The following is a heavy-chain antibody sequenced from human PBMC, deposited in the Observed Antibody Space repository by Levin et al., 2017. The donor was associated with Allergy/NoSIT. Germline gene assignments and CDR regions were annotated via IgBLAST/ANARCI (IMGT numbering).Heavy chain of an antibody. CDR3: AKDLVTMVRGVISLDY. CDR1: GFTFSSYG. Sequence: GESLKISCAASGFTFSSYGMHWVRQAPGKGLEWVAVISYDGSNKYYADSVKGRFTISRDNSKNTLYLQMNSLRAEDTAVYYCAKDLVTMVRGVISLDYWGQGTLVTVSS. J-gene: IGHJ4*02. V-gene: IGHV3-30*18. D-gene: IGHD3-10*01. CDR2: ISYDGSNK.